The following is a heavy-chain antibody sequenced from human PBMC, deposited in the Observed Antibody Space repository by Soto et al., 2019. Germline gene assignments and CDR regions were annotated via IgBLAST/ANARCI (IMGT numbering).Heavy chain of an antibody. CDR1: GGSVSSGDYY. CDR2: IYYSGNT. J-gene: IGHJ5*02. V-gene: IGHV4-61*08. Sequence: NPSETLSLTCTVSGGSVSSGDYYWSWIRQPPGKGLEWIGYIYYSGNTNYNPSLKSRVIISVDTSKNLFSPKLTSVTAADTAVYYCARIPVDTSMIYWLDPWGQGTLVTVSS. CDR3: ARIPVDTSMIYWLDP. D-gene: IGHD5-18*01.